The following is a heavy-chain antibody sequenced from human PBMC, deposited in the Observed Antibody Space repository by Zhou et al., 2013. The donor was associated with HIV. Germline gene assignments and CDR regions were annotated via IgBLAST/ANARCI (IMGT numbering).Heavy chain of an antibody. CDR2: IIPILGIA. J-gene: IGHJ5*02. D-gene: IGHD1-7*01. CDR1: GGTFSSYA. V-gene: IGHV1-69*04. Sequence: QVQLVQSGAEVKKPGSSVKVSCKASGGTFSSYAISWVRQAPGQGLEWMGRIIPILGIANYAQKFQGRVTITADKSTSTAYMELSSLRSEDTAVYYCARAPFAGTGNWFDPGAREPWSPSPQ. CDR3: ARAPFAGTGNWFDP.